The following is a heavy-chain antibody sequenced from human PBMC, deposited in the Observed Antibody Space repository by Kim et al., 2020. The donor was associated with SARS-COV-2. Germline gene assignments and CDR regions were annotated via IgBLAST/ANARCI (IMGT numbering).Heavy chain of an antibody. J-gene: IGHJ6*02. CDR3: ARRCSGGSCSLYYYYGMDV. V-gene: IGHV4-39*01. Sequence: SETLSLTCTVSGGSISSSSYYWGWIRQPPGKGLEWIGSIYYSGSTYYNPSLKSRVTISVDTSKNQFSLKLSSVTAADTAVYYCARRCSGGSCSLYYYYGMDVWGQGTTVTVSS. CDR1: GGSISSSSYY. CDR2: IYYSGST. D-gene: IGHD2-15*01.